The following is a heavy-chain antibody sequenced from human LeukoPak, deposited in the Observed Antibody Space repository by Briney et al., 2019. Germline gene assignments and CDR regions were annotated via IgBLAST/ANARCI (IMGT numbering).Heavy chain of an antibody. D-gene: IGHD6-6*01. Sequence: SETLSLTCAVYGGSFSGYYWSWIRQPPGKGLEWIGEINHSGSTNYNPSLKSRVTISVDTSKNQFSLKLSSVTAADTAVYYCARGALKAARLPCRYRGQGTLVTVSS. J-gene: IGHJ4*02. CDR3: ARGALKAARLPCRY. CDR1: GGSFSGYY. V-gene: IGHV4-34*01. CDR2: INHSGST.